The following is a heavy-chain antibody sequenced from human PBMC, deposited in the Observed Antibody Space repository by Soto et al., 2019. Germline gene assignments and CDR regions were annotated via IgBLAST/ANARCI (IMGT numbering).Heavy chain of an antibody. CDR2: IYHSGST. D-gene: IGHD3-22*01. CDR1: GGSISSSNW. J-gene: IGHJ4*02. CDR3: AREYYYDSSGYYYVG. V-gene: IGHV4-4*02. Sequence: SETLSLTCAVSGGSISSSNWWSWVRQPPGKGLEWIGEIYHSGSTNYNPSLKSRVNISVDKSKNQFYLKLSSVTAADTAVYYCAREYYYDSSGYYYVGWGQGTLVTVSS.